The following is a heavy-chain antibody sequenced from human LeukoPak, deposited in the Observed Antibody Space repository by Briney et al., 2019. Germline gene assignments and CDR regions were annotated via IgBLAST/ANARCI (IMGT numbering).Heavy chain of an antibody. CDR1: GFTFSSYA. D-gene: IGHD4-17*01. CDR2: ISSSGSPI. V-gene: IGHV3-48*03. CDR3: ARDLGDYVGYDAFDI. J-gene: IGHJ3*02. Sequence: GGSLRLSCAASGFTFSSYAMSWVRQAPGKGLEWVSYISSSGSPIYYADSVKGRFTISRDNAKNSLYLQMNSLRAEDTAVYYCARDLGDYVGYDAFDIWGQGTMVTVSS.